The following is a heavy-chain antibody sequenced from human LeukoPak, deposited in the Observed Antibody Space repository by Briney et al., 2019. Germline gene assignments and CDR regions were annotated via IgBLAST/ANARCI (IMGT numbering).Heavy chain of an antibody. D-gene: IGHD3-10*01. CDR1: GFTFSSYA. CDR2: ISGSGGST. CDR3: AKLISGEFDY. Sequence: GGSLRLSCAASGFTFSSYAMSWVRQAPGKGLEWVSAISGSGGSTYYADFVEGRFTISRDNSKNTLYLQMNSLRAEDTAVYYCAKLISGEFDYWGQGTLVTVSS. J-gene: IGHJ4*02. V-gene: IGHV3-23*01.